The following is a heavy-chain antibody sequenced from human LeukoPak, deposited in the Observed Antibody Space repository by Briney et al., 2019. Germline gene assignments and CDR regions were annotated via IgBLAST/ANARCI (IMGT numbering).Heavy chain of an antibody. CDR1: GFTFSDYY. CDR3: ARDCVAWDGYGLYYVYYGMAV. Sequence: GSLRLSGAASGFTFSDYYMCWVRQAPGKGLEWVSYISKSGSDTNFADSVKGRFTIARDNAKNSMYLQMTSLRAQDTAVYYCARDCVAWDGYGLYYVYYGMAVWGGGTTLTVSS. J-gene: IGHJ6*04. D-gene: IGHD5-24*01. V-gene: IGHV3-11*06. CDR2: ISKSGSDT.